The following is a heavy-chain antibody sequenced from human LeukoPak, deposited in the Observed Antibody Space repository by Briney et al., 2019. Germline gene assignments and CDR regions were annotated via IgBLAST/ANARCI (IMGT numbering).Heavy chain of an antibody. J-gene: IGHJ5*02. CDR3: ARRGIAAAYH. CDR2: INHSGST. D-gene: IGHD6-13*01. V-gene: IGHV4-34*01. Sequence: SETLSLTCAVYGGSFSGYYWSWIRQPPGKGLEWIGEINHSGSTNYNPSLKSRVTISVDTSKNQFSLKLSSVTAADTAVYYCARRGIAAAYHWGQGILVTVSS. CDR1: GGSFSGYY.